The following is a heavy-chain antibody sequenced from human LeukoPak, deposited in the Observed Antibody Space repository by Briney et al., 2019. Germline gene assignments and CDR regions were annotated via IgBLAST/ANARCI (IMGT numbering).Heavy chain of an antibody. J-gene: IGHJ4*02. V-gene: IGHV3-15*01. CDR2: IKSKTDGGKT. CDR1: GFTFSNAW. Sequence: GGSLRLSCAASGFTFSNAWMSWVRQAPGKGLEWVGRIKSKTDGGKTDYAASVKGRFTISRDDSKSTLYMQMNSLKTEDTAVYYCTTSLYGSGGSCYSIDYWGQGTLVTVSS. D-gene: IGHD2-15*01. CDR3: TTSLYGSGGSCYSIDY.